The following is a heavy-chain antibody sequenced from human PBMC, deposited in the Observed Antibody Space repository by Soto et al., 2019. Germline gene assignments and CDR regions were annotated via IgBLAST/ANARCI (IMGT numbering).Heavy chain of an antibody. CDR2: ISSSGGNT. Sequence: GGSLRLSCAASGFTFYSYAMSWVRQAPGKGLQWVSAISSSGGNTYYADSVKGRFTISRDNSKNTLYLQMNSLRAEDTALYYCAKRASDYGEGGRYFDDWGQGTLVTVSS. V-gene: IGHV3-23*01. D-gene: IGHD4-17*01. CDR3: AKRASDYGEGGRYFDD. J-gene: IGHJ4*02. CDR1: GFTFYSYA.